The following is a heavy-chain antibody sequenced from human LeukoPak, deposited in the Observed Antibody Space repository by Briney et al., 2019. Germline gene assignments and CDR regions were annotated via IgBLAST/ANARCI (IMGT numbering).Heavy chain of an antibody. V-gene: IGHV4-39*01. CDR1: GGSICSSSYY. J-gene: IGHJ4*02. Sequence: SETLSLTCTVSGGSICSSSYYWGWIRQPPGKGLEWIGSIYYSGSTYYNPSLKSRVTISVDTSKNQFSLKLSPVTAGDTAVYYCALSTYYYDSSGYYLYYFDYWGQGTLVTVSS. CDR2: IYYSGST. D-gene: IGHD3-22*01. CDR3: ALSTYYYDSSGYYLYYFDY.